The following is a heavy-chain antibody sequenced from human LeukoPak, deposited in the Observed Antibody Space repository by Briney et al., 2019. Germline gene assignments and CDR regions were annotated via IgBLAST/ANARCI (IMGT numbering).Heavy chain of an antibody. D-gene: IGHD2-2*01. J-gene: IGHJ6*03. CDR1: LFSFHRYS. Sequence: LRLSYAASLFSFHRYSMNWLHQAPGKGLEGVSSICSSSCTIYHPDSVKGRFTISRDNAKDSLYLQMNGLRGEGTAVYYCARVVRGVVVVPAAMGGDYYYYYYMDVWGKGTTVTVSS. V-gene: IGHV3-48*01. CDR3: ARVVRGVVVVPAAMGGDYYYYYYMDV. CDR2: ICSSSCTI.